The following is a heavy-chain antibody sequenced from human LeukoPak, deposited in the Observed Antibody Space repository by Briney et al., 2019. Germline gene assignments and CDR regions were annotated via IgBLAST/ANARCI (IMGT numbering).Heavy chain of an antibody. CDR2: INEDGSII. D-gene: IGHD3-16*01. Sequence: AGSLTLSCAASRFTFSSYCMHWVRQVPGKGLVWVSRINEDGSIISYADSVKGRITISRDNDTNTLYLQMNSLRAEDTAVYYCVRDLSLMWTPGDDFDYWGQGTLVTVSS. J-gene: IGHJ4*02. CDR3: VRDLSLMWTPGDDFDY. CDR1: RFTFSSYC. V-gene: IGHV3-74*01.